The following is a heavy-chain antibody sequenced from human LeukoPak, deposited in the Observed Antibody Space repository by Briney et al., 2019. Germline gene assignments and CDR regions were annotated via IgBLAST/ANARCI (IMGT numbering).Heavy chain of an antibody. D-gene: IGHD3-10*01. Sequence: PGGSLRLSCAASGFTFSSYEMNWVRQAPGKGLEWVSYISSSGSTMFYVDSVKGRFTISRDNAKNSLYLQMNSLRDADTAVYYCARDRRGHDWGQGTLVTVSS. CDR1: GFTFSSYE. CDR2: ISSSGSTM. V-gene: IGHV3-48*03. J-gene: IGHJ4*02. CDR3: ARDRRGHD.